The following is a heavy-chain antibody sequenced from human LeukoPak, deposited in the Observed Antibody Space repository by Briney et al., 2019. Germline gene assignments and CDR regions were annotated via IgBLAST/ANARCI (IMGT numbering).Heavy chain of an antibody. CDR2: ISYDGSNK. V-gene: IGHV3-30*18. J-gene: IGHJ4*02. CDR1: GFTFNNYA. CDR3: AKWGMVRGVLYFDY. D-gene: IGHD3-10*01. Sequence: GGSLRLSCAASGFTFNNYAMNWVRQAPGKGLEWVAVISYDGSNKYYADSVKGRFTISRDNSKNTLYLQMNSLRAEDTAVYYCAKWGMVRGVLYFDYWGQGTLVTVSS.